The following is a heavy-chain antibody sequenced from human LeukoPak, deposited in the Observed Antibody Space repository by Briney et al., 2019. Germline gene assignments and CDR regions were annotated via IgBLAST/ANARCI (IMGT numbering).Heavy chain of an antibody. V-gene: IGHV3-9*01. CDR3: AKDILEGSGSYD. CDR2: ISWNSGSI. Sequence: PGRSLRLSCAASGFTFSSYAMHWVRQAPGKGLEWVSGISWNSGSIGYADSVQGRFTISRDNAKNSLYLQMNSLRAEDTALYYCAKDILEGSGSYDWGQGTLVTVSS. J-gene: IGHJ4*02. D-gene: IGHD3-10*01. CDR1: GFTFSSYA.